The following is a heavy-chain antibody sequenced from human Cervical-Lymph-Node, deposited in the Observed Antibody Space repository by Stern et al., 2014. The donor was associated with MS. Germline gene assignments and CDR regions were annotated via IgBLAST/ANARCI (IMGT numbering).Heavy chain of an antibody. D-gene: IGHD3-3*01. CDR2: INPKIVGT. Sequence: QVQLVQSGAEVKKPGASVKVSCKTSGYTFTGSFMYWVRQAPGQGLEWMGRINPKIVGTDYAEKFEGRLTLTRDPSISTAYMEVSRLTSDDTAVYYCARGPKFGAFDIWGQGTMVTISA. CDR1: GYTFTGSF. V-gene: IGHV1-2*06. J-gene: IGHJ3*02. CDR3: ARGPKFGAFDI.